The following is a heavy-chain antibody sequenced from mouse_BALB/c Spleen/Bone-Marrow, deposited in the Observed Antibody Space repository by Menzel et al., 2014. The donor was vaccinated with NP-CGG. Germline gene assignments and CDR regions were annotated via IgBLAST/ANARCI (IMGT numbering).Heavy chain of an antibody. V-gene: IGHV5-17*02. D-gene: IGHD2-1*01. J-gene: IGHJ2*01. CDR3: ARSHFYGNYFDY. Sequence: EVQLQESGGGLVQPGGSRKLSCAASVFTFSNFGMHWFRQSPEKGLEWVAFVSTGSTIIYYADTAKGRFTISRDNPENTMFLQMKRIRSKDTDIYYYARSHFYGNYFDYWGQGTTLTVSS. CDR1: VFTFSNFG. CDR2: VSTGSTII.